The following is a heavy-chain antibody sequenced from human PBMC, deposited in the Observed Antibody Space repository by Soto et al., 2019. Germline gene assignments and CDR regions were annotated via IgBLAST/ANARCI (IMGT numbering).Heavy chain of an antibody. J-gene: IGHJ4*02. D-gene: IGHD4-17*01. CDR3: ARDNYGDTYYFDY. CDR1: GGSISSGAYY. V-gene: IGHV4-30-4*01. Sequence: QVQLQESGPGLVKPSQTLSLTCTVSGGSISSGAYYWSWVCQPPGKGLEWIGYIYYSGSTYYNPSLKSRVTISVDTSKNQFSLKLSSVTATDTAVYYCARDNYGDTYYFDYWGQGTLVTVPS. CDR2: IYYSGST.